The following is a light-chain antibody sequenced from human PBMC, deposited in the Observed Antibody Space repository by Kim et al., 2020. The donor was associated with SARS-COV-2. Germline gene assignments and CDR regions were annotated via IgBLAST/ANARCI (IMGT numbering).Light chain of an antibody. J-gene: IGLJ3*02. Sequence: QSVLTQPPSVSGAPGQRVTISCTGSSSNIGAGYDVHWYRQLPGTAPKLLIYGNNNRPSGVPDRFSASRSGTSASLAITGLQAEDEADYYCQSYDRSLSGSVVFGGGTQLTV. CDR2: GNN. V-gene: IGLV1-40*01. CDR3: QSYDRSLSGSVV. CDR1: SSNIGAGYD.